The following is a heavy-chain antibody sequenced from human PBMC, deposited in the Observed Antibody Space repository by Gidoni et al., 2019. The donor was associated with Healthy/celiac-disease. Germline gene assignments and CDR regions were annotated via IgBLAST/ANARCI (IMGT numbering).Heavy chain of an antibody. Sequence: QVQLQESGPGLVKPSETLSLTCTVSGGSIRSYYWSCIRQPAGKGLEWIGRIYTSGSNNYNPSLKSRVTMSVDTSKNQFSLKLSSVTAADTAVYYCARAFGVVSIEVDAFDIWGQGTMVTVSS. CDR3: ARAFGVVSIEVDAFDI. V-gene: IGHV4-4*07. CDR1: GGSIRSYY. J-gene: IGHJ3*02. D-gene: IGHD3-3*01. CDR2: IYTSGSN.